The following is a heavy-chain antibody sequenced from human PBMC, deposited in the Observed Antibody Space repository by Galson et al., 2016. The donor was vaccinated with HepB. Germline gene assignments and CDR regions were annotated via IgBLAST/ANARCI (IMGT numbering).Heavy chain of an antibody. CDR2: IIPIFGTA. Sequence: SVKVSCKASGGTFSSYTINWVRQAPGQGLEWMGGIIPIFGTANYTQKFQGRVTITADKSTSTAYMELSSLRSEDTAVYYCARRTLHVWYFDLWGRGTLVTVSS. V-gene: IGHV1-69*06. J-gene: IGHJ2*01. D-gene: IGHD3-16*01. CDR1: GGTFSSYT. CDR3: ARRTLHVWYFDL.